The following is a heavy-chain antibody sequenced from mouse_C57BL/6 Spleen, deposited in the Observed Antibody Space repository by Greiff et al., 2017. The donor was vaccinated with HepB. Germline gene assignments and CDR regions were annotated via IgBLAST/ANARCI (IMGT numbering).Heavy chain of an antibody. CDR1: GYAFSSYW. Sequence: QVQLKQSGAELVKPGASVKISCKASGYAFSSYWMNWVKQRPGKGLEWIGQIYPGDGDTNYNGKFKGKATLTADKSSSTAYMQLSSLTSEDSAVYFCASYDVHSRAMDYWGQGTSVTVSS. CDR2: IYPGDGDT. V-gene: IGHV1-80*01. D-gene: IGHD2-3*01. CDR3: ASYDVHSRAMDY. J-gene: IGHJ4*01.